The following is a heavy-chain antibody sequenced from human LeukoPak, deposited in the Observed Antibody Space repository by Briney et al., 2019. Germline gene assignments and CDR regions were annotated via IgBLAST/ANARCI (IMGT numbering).Heavy chain of an antibody. V-gene: IGHV1-8*03. CDR1: GYTFTNFD. CDR3: ARVGYSNSYDY. J-gene: IGHJ4*02. CDR2: MNPNTGNA. Sequence: GASVKVSCKASGYTFTNFDINWVRQATGQGLEWMGWMNPNTGNAGYAQKFQDRVTITWDASIRTAYMDLSSLRSEDTAVYYCARVGYSNSYDYWGQGTLVTVSS. D-gene: IGHD4-11*01.